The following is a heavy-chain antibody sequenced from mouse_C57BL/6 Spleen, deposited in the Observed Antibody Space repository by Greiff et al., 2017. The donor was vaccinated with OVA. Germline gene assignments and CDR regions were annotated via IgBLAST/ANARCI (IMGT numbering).Heavy chain of an antibody. D-gene: IGHD3-2*02. CDR2: IHPNSGST. Sequence: QVQLQQPGAELVKPGASVKLSCKASGYTFTSYWMHWVKQRPGQGLEWIGMIHPNSGSTNYTEKFKSKATLTVDKSSSTAYMQLSSLTSEDSAVYECARGRGTAQALHFDYWGQGTTLTVSS. CDR3: ARGRGTAQALHFDY. CDR1: GYTFTSYW. J-gene: IGHJ2*01. V-gene: IGHV1-64*01.